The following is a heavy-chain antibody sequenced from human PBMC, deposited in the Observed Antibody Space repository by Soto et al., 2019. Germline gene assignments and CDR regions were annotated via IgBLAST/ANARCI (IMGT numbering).Heavy chain of an antibody. CDR2: ISGSGGTT. J-gene: IGHJ6*03. V-gene: IGHV3-23*01. CDR1: GFTFSYYA. CDR3: ALRYCSRTTCPPLNSYFYMDV. Sequence: PGGSLRLSCAASGFTFSYYAMTWVRQAPGKGLEWVSGISGSGGTTFYAGSVQGRFAISRDNSRNTLYLQMNGLRAEDTAVYYCALRYCSRTTCPPLNSYFYMDVWGKGTTVTVS. D-gene: IGHD2-2*01.